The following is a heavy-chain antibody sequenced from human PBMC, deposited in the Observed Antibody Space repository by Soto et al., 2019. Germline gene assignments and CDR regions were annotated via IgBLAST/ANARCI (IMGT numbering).Heavy chain of an antibody. D-gene: IGHD2-15*01. CDR3: ARHTPAISISDH. V-gene: IGHV4-39*01. CDR1: GGSISSSSYY. CDR2: IYYSGST. Sequence: QLQLQESGPGLVKPSETLSLTCAVSGGSISSSSYYWGWIRQPPGKGLEWIGSIYYSGSTYYNPSLKSRVTLSVDTSKTQFSLKLSSVTAAYTAVYYCARHTPAISISDHWGQGTLVTVSS. J-gene: IGHJ4*02.